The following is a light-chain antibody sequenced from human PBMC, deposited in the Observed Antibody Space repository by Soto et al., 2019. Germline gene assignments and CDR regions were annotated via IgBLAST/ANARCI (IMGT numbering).Light chain of an antibody. CDR3: QQYGGSPRT. CDR1: QSVSRNY. V-gene: IGKV3-20*01. J-gene: IGKJ2*01. CDR2: GAS. Sequence: EIVLTQSPGTLSLSPGERATLSCRASQSVSRNYLAWYQQTPGQAPRLLIYGASNRATGIPDRFSGSGSGTDFTLTISRLEPEDFAMYYCQQYGGSPRTLGQGTKLEIK.